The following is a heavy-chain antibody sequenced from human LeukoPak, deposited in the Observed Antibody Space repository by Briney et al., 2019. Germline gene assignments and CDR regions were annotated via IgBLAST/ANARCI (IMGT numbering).Heavy chain of an antibody. CDR2: INPSGGST. CDR1: GYTFTGYY. V-gene: IGHV1-46*01. CDR3: ARGEFGYSSGWSQYEFDY. Sequence: ASVKVSCKASGYTFTGYYMHWVRQAPGQGLEWMGIINPSGGSTSYAQKSQGRVTMTRDTSTSTVYMELSSLRSEDTAVYYCARGEFGYSSGWSQYEFDYWGQGTLVTVSS. D-gene: IGHD6-19*01. J-gene: IGHJ4*02.